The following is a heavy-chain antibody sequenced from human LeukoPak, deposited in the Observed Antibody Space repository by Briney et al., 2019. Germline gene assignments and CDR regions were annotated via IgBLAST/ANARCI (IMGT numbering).Heavy chain of an antibody. V-gene: IGHV4-39*01. Sequence: SETLSLTCTVSGGSINSSSYYWGWIRQPPGKGLEWIGSIFYSGNTYDNPSLKSRVTISVDTSKNQFSLKLNSVTAADTAVYYCARLTYSNNWYFRRGLDNWFDPWGQGTLVTVSS. CDR2: IFYSGNT. CDR1: GGSINSSSYY. D-gene: IGHD6-13*01. CDR3: ARLTYSNNWYFRRGLDNWFDP. J-gene: IGHJ5*02.